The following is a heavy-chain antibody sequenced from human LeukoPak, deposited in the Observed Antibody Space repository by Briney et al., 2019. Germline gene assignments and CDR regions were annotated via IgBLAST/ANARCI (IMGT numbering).Heavy chain of an antibody. CDR3: ARDYNYIYDY. V-gene: IGHV1-18*01. D-gene: IGHD1-1*01. Sequence: ASVKVSCKASGYTFTTYGISWVRQAPGRGLEWMGWISGYNGNTNYAQKFQGRVTVTTDTSTSTAYMELRSLGSDDTAVYYCARDYNYIYDYWGQGTLVTVSS. CDR1: GYTFTTYG. J-gene: IGHJ4*02. CDR2: ISGYNGNT.